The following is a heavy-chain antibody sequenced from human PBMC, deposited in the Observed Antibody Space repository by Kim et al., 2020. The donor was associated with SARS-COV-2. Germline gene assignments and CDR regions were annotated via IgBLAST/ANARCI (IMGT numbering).Heavy chain of an antibody. V-gene: IGHV3-9*01. Sequence: IASADYVKGRVTLSRDNAKNSLYMQMNSLKTDDTALYYCAKDSGLSYFEHWGQGTLVTVSS. D-gene: IGHD2-21*02. CDR2: I. CDR3: AKDSGLSYFEH. J-gene: IGHJ4*02.